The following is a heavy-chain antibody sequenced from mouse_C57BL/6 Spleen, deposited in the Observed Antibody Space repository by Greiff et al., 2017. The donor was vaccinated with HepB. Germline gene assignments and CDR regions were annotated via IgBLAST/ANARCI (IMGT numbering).Heavy chain of an antibody. CDR1: GYTFTSYW. CDR3: ARGVRLYLDY. J-gene: IGHJ2*01. Sequence: QVQLQQPGAELVRPGSSVKLSCKASGYTFTSYWMHWVKQRPIQGLEWIGNIDPSDSETHYNQKFKDKATLTVDKSSSTAYMQLSSLTSEDSAVYYGARGVRLYLDYWGQGTTLTVSS. CDR2: IDPSDSET. D-gene: IGHD1-2*01. V-gene: IGHV1-52*01.